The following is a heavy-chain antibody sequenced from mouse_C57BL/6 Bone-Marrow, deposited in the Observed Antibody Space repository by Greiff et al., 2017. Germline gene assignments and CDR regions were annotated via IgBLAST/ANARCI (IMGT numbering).Heavy chain of an antibody. J-gene: IGHJ4*01. Sequence: QVQLKESGPGLVQPSQSLSITCTVSGFSLTSYGVHWVRQPPGKGLEWLGVIWSGGSTDYNAAFISRLSISKDNSKSQVFFKMNSLQADDTAIYYCAKKGGLRHYYAMDYWGQGTSVTVSS. CDR3: AKKGGLRHYYAMDY. CDR2: IWSGGST. D-gene: IGHD2-4*01. CDR1: GFSLTSYG. V-gene: IGHV2-4*01.